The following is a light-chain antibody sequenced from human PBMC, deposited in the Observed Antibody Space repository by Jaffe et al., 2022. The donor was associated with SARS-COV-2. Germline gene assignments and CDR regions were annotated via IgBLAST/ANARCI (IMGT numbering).Light chain of an antibody. V-gene: IGKV4-1*01. CDR2: WAS. CDR3: QQYYSIPLT. J-gene: IGKJ4*01. Sequence: DIVMTQSPDSLAVSLGERATINCKSSQSVLYNSNNKNFLAWYQQKPGQPPKLLFYWASTRESGVPDRFSGSGSGTDFTLTISSLQAEDVAVYYCQQYYSIPLTFGGGTKVEI. CDR1: QSVLYNSNNKNF.